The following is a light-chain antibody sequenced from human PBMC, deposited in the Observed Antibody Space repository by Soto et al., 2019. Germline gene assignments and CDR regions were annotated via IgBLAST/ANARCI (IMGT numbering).Light chain of an antibody. V-gene: IGKV1-12*01. CDR2: AAS. J-gene: IGKJ1*01. Sequence: DIQMTQSPSSVSASVGDRVTITCRASQGIGSWLAWYQQKPGKAPNLLIYAASSLQSGVPSRFSGSGSVTDFTLTISRLQPEDFATYYCQQTNSFPRTFGQGTKVEIK. CDR3: QQTNSFPRT. CDR1: QGIGSW.